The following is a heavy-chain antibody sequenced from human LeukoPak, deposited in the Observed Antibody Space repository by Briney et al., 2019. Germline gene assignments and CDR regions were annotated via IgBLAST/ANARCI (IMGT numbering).Heavy chain of an antibody. CDR1: GFTFRNYG. CDR3: ANGEGNGDYAFDF. D-gene: IGHD4-17*01. J-gene: IGHJ4*02. CDR2: IRNDGGYR. V-gene: IGHV3-30*02. Sequence: PGGSLRLSCAVSGFTFRNYGMHWVRQAPGKGLDWVAFIRNDGGYRYYADSVRGRFTISRDNSKNTMYLQMNSLRAEDTAVYYCANGEGNGDYAFDFWGQGTLVTVSS.